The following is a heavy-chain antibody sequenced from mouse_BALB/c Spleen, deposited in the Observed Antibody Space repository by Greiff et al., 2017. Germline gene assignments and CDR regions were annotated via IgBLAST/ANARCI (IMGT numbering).Heavy chain of an antibody. CDR2: ISNGGGST. CDR1: GFTFSSYT. V-gene: IGHV5-12-2*01. CDR3: ARLMITTAWFAY. J-gene: IGHJ3*01. D-gene: IGHD2-4*01. Sequence: EVKVVESGGGLVQPGGSLKLSCAASGFTFSSYTMSWVRQTPEKRLEWVAYISNGGGSTYYPDTVKGRFTISRDNAKNTLYLQMSSLKSEDTAMYYCARLMITTAWFAYWGQGTLVTVSA.